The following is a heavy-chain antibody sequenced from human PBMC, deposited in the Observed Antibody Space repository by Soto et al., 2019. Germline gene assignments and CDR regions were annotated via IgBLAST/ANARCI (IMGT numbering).Heavy chain of an antibody. CDR2: FYYTGGT. CDR1: GGSISSSGSY. J-gene: IGHJ4*02. CDR3: ASPRQGNYDFLSGYYALDY. D-gene: IGHD3-3*01. V-gene: IGHV4-39*01. Sequence: LSLTCTVSGGSISSSGSYWGWVRQPPGKGLEWIVSFYYTGGTYSTYYNPSLKRRVTISVDTPKRQSSLNLRSVTAADTAVYYCASPRQGNYDFLSGYYALDYWSQGTLVTAPQ.